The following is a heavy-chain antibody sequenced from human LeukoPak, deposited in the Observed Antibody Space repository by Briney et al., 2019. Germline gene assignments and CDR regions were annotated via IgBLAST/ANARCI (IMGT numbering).Heavy chain of an antibody. CDR1: GGSVSSGVYF. V-gene: IGHV4-61*08. D-gene: IGHD3-10*01. CDR2: IYYSGST. Sequence: PSETLSLTCTVSGGSVSSGVYFWSWIRQPPGKGLEWIGYIYYSGSTNYNPSLKSRVTISVDTSKNQFSLKLNSVTAADTAVYYCARGSGSFSKWFDPWGQGTLVTVSS. J-gene: IGHJ5*02. CDR3: ARGSGSFSKWFDP.